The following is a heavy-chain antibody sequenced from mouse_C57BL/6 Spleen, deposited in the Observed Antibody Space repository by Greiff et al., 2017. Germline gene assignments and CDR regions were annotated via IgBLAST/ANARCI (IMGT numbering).Heavy chain of an antibody. V-gene: IGHV1-52*01. CDR2: IDPSDSET. Sequence: QSCKASGYTFTSYWMPWVKQRPIQGLEWIGNIDPSDSETHYNQKFKDKATLTVDKSSSTAYMQLSSLTSEDSAVYYCAKTPYYYVSSPYAMDYWGQGTSVTVSS. CDR3: AKTPYYYVSSPYAMDY. D-gene: IGHD1-1*01. CDR1: GYTFTSYW. J-gene: IGHJ4*01.